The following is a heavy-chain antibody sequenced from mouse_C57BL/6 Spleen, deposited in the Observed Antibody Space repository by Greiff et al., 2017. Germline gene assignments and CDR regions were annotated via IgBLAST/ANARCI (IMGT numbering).Heavy chain of an antibody. Sequence: VQLQESGAELARPGASVKLSCKASGYTFTSYGISWVKQRTGQGLEWIGEIYPRSGNTYYNEKFKGKATLTADKSSSTAHMELRSLTSEDSAVYFCARTSQLGFDYWGQGTTLTVSS. CDR3: ARTSQLGFDY. V-gene: IGHV1-81*01. CDR1: GYTFTSYG. D-gene: IGHD2-12*01. CDR2: IYPRSGNT. J-gene: IGHJ2*01.